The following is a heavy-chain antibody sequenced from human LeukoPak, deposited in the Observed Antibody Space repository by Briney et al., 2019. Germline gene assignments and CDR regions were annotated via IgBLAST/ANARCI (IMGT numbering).Heavy chain of an antibody. J-gene: IGHJ5*02. Sequence: ASVKVSCKVSGYTLTELSMHWVRQAPGKGLEWMGGFDPEDGETIYAQKFQGRVTMTRNTSISTAYMELSSLTSEDTAMYYCTRGPSYHSKWVGGMWFDPWGQGTLVSVSS. CDR3: TRGPSYHSKWVGGMWFDP. CDR1: GYTLTELS. CDR2: FDPEDGET. D-gene: IGHD3-10*01. V-gene: IGHV1-24*01.